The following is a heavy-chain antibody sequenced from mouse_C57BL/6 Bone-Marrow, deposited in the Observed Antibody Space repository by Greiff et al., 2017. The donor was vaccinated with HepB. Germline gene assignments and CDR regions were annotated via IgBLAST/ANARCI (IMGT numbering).Heavy chain of an antibody. CDR2: INPNNGGT. J-gene: IGHJ3*01. CDR3: ARSKVVAPFAY. Sequence: EVQLQQSGPELVKPGASVKISCKASGYTFTDYYMNWVKQSHGKSLEWIGDINPNNGGTSYNQKFKGKATLTVDKSSSTAYMELRSLTSEDSAVYYCARSKVVAPFAYWGQGTLVTVSA. V-gene: IGHV1-26*01. D-gene: IGHD1-1*01. CDR1: GYTFTDYY.